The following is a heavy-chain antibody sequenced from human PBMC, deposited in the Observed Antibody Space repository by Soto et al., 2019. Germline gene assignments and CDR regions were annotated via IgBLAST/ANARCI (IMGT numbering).Heavy chain of an antibody. CDR3: AGDDSSGYYANYFDY. CDR2: ISSSGSAI. V-gene: IGHV3-11*01. J-gene: IGHJ4*02. Sequence: GGSLRLSCVASGFTASGYYMSWIRQAPGKGLEWLSYISSSGSAISYADSVKGRFTISRDNAKNSLYLQMNNLRADDTAVYYCAGDDSSGYYANYFDYWGQGTLVTVSS. D-gene: IGHD3-22*01. CDR1: GFTASGYY.